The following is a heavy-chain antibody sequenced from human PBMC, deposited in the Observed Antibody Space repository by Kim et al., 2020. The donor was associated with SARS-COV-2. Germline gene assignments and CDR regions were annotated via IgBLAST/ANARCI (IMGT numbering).Heavy chain of an antibody. CDR2: IYPGDSDT. V-gene: IGHV5-51*01. CDR1: GYSFTSYW. D-gene: IGHD3-10*01. CDR3: ARLRGISYYGSGSHFDY. J-gene: IGHJ4*02. Sequence: GESLKISCKGSGYSFTSYWIGWVRQMSGKGLEWMGIIYPGDSDTRYSPSFQGQVTISADKSISTAYLQWSSLKASDTAMYYCARLRGISYYGSGSHFDYWGQGTLVTVSS.